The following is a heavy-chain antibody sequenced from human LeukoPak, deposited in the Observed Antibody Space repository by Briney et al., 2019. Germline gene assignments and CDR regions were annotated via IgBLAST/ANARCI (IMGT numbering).Heavy chain of an antibody. Sequence: ASVKVSCKASGYTFTGYYMHWVRQAPGQGLEWMGWINPNSGGTSHAQKFQGRVTMTRDTSISTAYMELSRLRSDDTAVYYCASSSGSGWAARDAFDIWGQGTMVTVSS. CDR1: GYTFTGYY. CDR2: INPNSGGT. D-gene: IGHD6-19*01. CDR3: ASSSGSGWAARDAFDI. V-gene: IGHV1-2*02. J-gene: IGHJ3*02.